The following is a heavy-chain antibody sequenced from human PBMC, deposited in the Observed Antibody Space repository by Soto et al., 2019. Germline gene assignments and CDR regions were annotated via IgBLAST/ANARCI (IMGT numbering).Heavy chain of an antibody. CDR1: GGSIISGGYS. V-gene: IGHV4-30-2*01. Sequence: PSETLSLTCAVAGGSIISGGYSWSWIRQPPGKGLQWIGHIYEGGNTYYTPSLESRVAISTYKSKNQFSLRLSSVTAADTAVYYCVRRSPEDAFDIWGQGTMVTVSS. CDR2: IYEGGNT. CDR3: VRRSPEDAFDI. J-gene: IGHJ3*02.